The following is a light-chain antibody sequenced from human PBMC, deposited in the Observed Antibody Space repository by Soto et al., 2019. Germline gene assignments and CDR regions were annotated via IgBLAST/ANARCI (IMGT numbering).Light chain of an antibody. Sequence: EIVLTQSPATLSLSPGERATLSCRASQSVSSYLAWYQQKPGQAPRLLIYDASNRATGIPARFSGSGPGTDFTLTISSLEPEDFVVYYCQQRSNWPPLFTFGPGTKVDIK. CDR2: DAS. CDR3: QQRSNWPPLFT. J-gene: IGKJ3*01. V-gene: IGKV3-11*01. CDR1: QSVSSY.